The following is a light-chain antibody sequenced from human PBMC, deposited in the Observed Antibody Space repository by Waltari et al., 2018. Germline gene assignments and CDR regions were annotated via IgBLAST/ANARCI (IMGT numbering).Light chain of an antibody. Sequence: DTLMTQSPDPLVASLGLPASINRKYSQSVLYSSKHKDNLAWYQQIPGQPPKLLICWASTRESEVPYRFSGSGSATDFTLTISSLHAEDVAFYYCQQYYSTPMYTFGHGTKLDLK. CDR2: WAS. J-gene: IGKJ2*01. V-gene: IGKV4-1*01. CDR3: QQYYSTPMYT. CDR1: QSVLYSSKHKDN.